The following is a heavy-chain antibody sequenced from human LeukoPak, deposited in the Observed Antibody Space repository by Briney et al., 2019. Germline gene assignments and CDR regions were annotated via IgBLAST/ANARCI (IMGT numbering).Heavy chain of an antibody. J-gene: IGHJ6*03. CDR1: GYTFTGYY. V-gene: IGHV1-2*02. CDR2: INPNSGST. Sequence: ASLKLSCKASGYTFTGYYMHWVRQAPGQGLEWISCINPNSGSTNYAQKFQGRVTMTRDTSISTAYMEMSRLRSDDTAVYYCTRALKGLRRRIGGTTTFEYYYYMDVWGKGTTVTISS. D-gene: IGHD1-26*01. CDR3: TRALKGLRRRIGGTTTFEYYYYMDV.